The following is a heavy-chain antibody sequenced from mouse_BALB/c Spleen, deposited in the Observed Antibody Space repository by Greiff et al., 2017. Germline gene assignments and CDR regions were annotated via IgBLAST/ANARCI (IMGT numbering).Heavy chain of an antibody. V-gene: IGHV1-87*01. J-gene: IGHJ1*01. CDR2: IYPGDGDT. Sequence: VKLQQSGAELARPGASVKLSCKASGYTFTSYWMQWVKQRPGQGLEWIGAIYPGDGDTRYTQKFKGKATLTADKSSSTAYMQLSSLASEDSAVYYCARGGYYGSSYWYFDVWGAGTTVTVSS. CDR1: GYTFTSYW. D-gene: IGHD1-1*01. CDR3: ARGGYYGSSYWYFDV.